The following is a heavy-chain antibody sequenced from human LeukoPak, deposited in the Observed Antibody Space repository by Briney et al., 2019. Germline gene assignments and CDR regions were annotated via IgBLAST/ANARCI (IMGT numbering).Heavy chain of an antibody. CDR3: ARGGYDYFDY. V-gene: IGHV4-4*07. CDR2: IYTSGST. Sequence: PPETLSLTCTVSGGSISSYYWSWIRQPAGKGLEWIGRIYTSGSTNYNPSLKSRVTISVDKSKNQFSLKLSSVTAADTAVYYCARGGYDYFDYWGQGTLVTVSS. J-gene: IGHJ4*02. D-gene: IGHD5-18*01. CDR1: GGSISSYY.